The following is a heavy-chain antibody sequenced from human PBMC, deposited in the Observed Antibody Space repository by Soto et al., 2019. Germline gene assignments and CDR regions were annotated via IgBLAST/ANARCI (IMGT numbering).Heavy chain of an antibody. V-gene: IGHV5-51*01. D-gene: IGHD6-13*01. J-gene: IGHJ4*02. CDR1: GYTFTNYW. CDR2: IYPRDSDT. Sequence: LKISCETSGYTFTNYWIGWVRQMPGTGLEWMGIIYPRDSDTRYSPSFQDQVTMSVDKSIGAAYLQWSSLKASDTAMYYCVRHSGKIEPSVGPRTFDFWGQGTLVTVSS. CDR3: VRHSGKIEPSVGPRTFDF.